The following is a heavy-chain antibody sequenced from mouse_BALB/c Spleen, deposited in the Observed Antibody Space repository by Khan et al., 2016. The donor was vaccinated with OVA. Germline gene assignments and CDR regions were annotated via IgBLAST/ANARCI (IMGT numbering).Heavy chain of an antibody. D-gene: IGHD1-1*01. J-gene: IGHJ1*01. CDR2: ISTGDTYT. Sequence: EVQLVESGGGLVKSGGSLKLSCAASGFTFSTYAMSWVRQTLEKRLEWVATISTGDTYTYYPDSVKGRFTISRDNAKNTLYLQMSSLRSEETAMYYCARTPITAVVATSCWFFDVWGAGTTVTVST. CDR1: GFTFSTYA. CDR3: ARTPITAVVATSCWFFDV. V-gene: IGHV5-9-3*01.